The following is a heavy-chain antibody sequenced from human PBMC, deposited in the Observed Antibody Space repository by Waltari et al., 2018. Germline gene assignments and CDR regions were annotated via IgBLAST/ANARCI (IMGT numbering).Heavy chain of an antibody. Sequence: QVQLQESGPGLVKPSETLSLTCTVSGGPISSYYWSWIRQPPGKGLEWIGYIYYSGSTNYNPSLKSRVTISVDTSKNQFSLKLSSVTAADTAVYYCARGGNYDPHYYYYYGMDVWGQGTTVTVSS. CDR3: ARGGNYDPHYYYYYGMDV. D-gene: IGHD1-7*01. J-gene: IGHJ6*02. CDR1: GGPISSYY. CDR2: IYYSGST. V-gene: IGHV4-59*01.